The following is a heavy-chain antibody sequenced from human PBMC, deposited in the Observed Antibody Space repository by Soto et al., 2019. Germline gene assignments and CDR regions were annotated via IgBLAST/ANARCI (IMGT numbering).Heavy chain of an antibody. J-gene: IGHJ4*02. CDR2: FDPEDGET. CDR3: ATDFSYYDFWSGPPADN. CDR1: GYTLTELS. Sequence: ASVKVSCKVSGYTLTELSMHCVRQAPGKGLEWMGGFDPEDGETIYAQKFQGRVTMTEDTSTDTAYMELSSLRSEDTAVYYCATDFSYYDFWSGPPADNWGQGTLVTVSS. D-gene: IGHD3-3*01. V-gene: IGHV1-24*01.